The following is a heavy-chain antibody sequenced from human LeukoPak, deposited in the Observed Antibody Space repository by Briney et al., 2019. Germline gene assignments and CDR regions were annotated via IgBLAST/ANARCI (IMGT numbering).Heavy chain of an antibody. V-gene: IGHV4-34*01. CDR1: GGSFSGYY. D-gene: IGHD3-3*01. J-gene: IGHJ5*02. CDR2: INHSGST. CDR3: ARGGVTIFGVVFKHRRRNWFDP. Sequence: SETLSLTCAVYGGSFSGYYWSWIRQPPGKGLEWIGEINHSGSTNYNPSLKSRVTISVDTSKNQFSLKLSSVTAADTAVYYCARGGVTIFGVVFKHRRRNWFDPWGQGALVTVSS.